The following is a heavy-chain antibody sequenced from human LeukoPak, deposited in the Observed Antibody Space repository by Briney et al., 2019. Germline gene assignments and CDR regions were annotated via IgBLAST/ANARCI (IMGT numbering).Heavy chain of an antibody. V-gene: IGHV4-59*01. Sequence: SETLSLTCTVSGGSISSYYWSWIRQPPGKGLEWIGYTYYSGSTNYNPSLKSRVTISVDTSKNQFSLNLSSVTAADTAVYYCARGQAVAGMFDPWGQGTLVTVSS. CDR1: GGSISSYY. CDR2: TYYSGST. CDR3: ARGQAVAGMFDP. D-gene: IGHD6-19*01. J-gene: IGHJ5*02.